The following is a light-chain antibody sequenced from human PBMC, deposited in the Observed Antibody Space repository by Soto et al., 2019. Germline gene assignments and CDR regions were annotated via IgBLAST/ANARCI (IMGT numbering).Light chain of an antibody. J-gene: IGLJ1*01. CDR2: DVS. CDR1: SSDVGDYHY. Sequence: QSALTQPASVSGSPGQSITISCSGTSSDVGDYHYVSWYQQHPGKAPKLMIYDVSYRPSGVSNRFSGSKSGNTASLTISGLQAEDEADYYCSSYSTTSTKVFGTGTKLTVL. V-gene: IGLV2-14*01. CDR3: SSYSTTSTKV.